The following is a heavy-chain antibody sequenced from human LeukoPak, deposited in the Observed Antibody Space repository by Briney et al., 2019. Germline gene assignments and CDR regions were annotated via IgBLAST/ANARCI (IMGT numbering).Heavy chain of an antibody. V-gene: IGHV4-4*07. J-gene: IGHJ4*02. CDR1: GGSISSYY. CDR3: ARGRIYYDSTGYAY. Sequence: PSETLSLTCTVSGGSISSYYWSWIRQPAGKGLEWIGRIYTSGSTNYNPSLKSRVTMSVDTSKNQFSLKLSSVTAADTAVYYCARGRIYYDSTGYAYWGQGTLVTVSS. CDR2: IYTSGST. D-gene: IGHD3-22*01.